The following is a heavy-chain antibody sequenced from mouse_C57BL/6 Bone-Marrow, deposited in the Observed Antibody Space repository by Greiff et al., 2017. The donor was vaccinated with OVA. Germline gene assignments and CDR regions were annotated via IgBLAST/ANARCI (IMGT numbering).Heavy chain of an antibody. J-gene: IGHJ3*01. CDR3: ARGRRDPFAY. D-gene: IGHD2-12*01. Sequence: VQVVESGAELVMPGASVKLSCKASGYTFTSYWMHWVKQRPGQGLEWIGMIHPNSGSTNYNEKFKSKATLTVDKSSSTAYMQLSSLTSEDSAVYYCARGRRDPFAYWGQGTLVTVSA. CDR1: GYTFTSYW. V-gene: IGHV1-64*01. CDR2: IHPNSGST.